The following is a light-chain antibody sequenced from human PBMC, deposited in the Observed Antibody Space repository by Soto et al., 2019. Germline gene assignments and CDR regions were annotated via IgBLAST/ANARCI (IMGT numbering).Light chain of an antibody. V-gene: IGLV1-40*01. CDR2: GNS. J-gene: IGLJ2*01. CDR3: QSYDSSLSGVV. CDR1: SSNIGAGHD. Sequence: QSVLTQSPSVSGAPGQRVTISCSGSSSNIGAGHDVYWYQQLPGTAPKLLIYGNSNRPSGVPDRFSGPKSGTSASLAITGLQAEDEADYYCQSYDSSLSGVVFGGGTKVTVL.